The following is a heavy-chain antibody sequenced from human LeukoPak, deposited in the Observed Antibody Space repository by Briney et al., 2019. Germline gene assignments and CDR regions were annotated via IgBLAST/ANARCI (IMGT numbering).Heavy chain of an antibody. Sequence: FDPEDGETIYAQKFQGRVTMTEDTSTSTAYMELRSLRSDDTAVYYCARDPGWRGSYPFDYWGQGTLVTVSS. J-gene: IGHJ4*02. CDR3: ARDPGWRGSYPFDY. D-gene: IGHD1-26*01. CDR2: FDPEDGET. V-gene: IGHV1-24*01.